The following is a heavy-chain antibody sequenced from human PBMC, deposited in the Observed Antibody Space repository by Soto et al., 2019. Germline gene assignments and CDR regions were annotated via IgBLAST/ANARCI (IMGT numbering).Heavy chain of an antibody. CDR2: IYYSGST. D-gene: IGHD3-10*01. V-gene: IGHV4-59*01. CDR1: GGSISSYY. CDR3: ARAPRTFITMVRGVNVWFDP. Sequence: SETLSLTCTVSGGSISSYYWSWIRQPPGKGLEWIGYIYYSGSTNYNPSLKSRVTISVDTSKNQFSLKLSSVTAADTAVYYCARAPRTFITMVRGVNVWFDPWGQGTLVTVSS. J-gene: IGHJ5*02.